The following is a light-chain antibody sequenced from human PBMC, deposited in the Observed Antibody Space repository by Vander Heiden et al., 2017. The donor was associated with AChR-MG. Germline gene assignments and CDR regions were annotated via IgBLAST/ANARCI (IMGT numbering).Light chain of an antibody. CDR2: GNS. V-gene: IGLV1-40*01. CDR1: RSNIGAGYD. J-gene: IGLJ2*01. Sequence: QSVLTPPPSVSGAPGQRVTISCTGRRSNIGAGYDVNWYQQLPGTAPKLLIYGNSNRPSGVPDRFSGSKSGTSASLAITGLQAEDEADYYCQSYDSSLSGSVFGGGTKLTVL. CDR3: QSYDSSLSGSV.